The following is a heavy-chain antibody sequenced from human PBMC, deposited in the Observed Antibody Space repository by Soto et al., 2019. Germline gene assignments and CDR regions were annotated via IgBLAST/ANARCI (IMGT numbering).Heavy chain of an antibody. Sequence: QVQLQQWGAGLLKPSETLSLTCAVYGGSFSGYYWSWIRQPPGKGLEWIGEINHSGSTNYNPSLKRRVTISVDTSKNQFSLKLSSVTAADTAVYYCARGTELELTSPPGYWGQGTLVTVSS. J-gene: IGHJ4*02. CDR3: ARGTELELTSPPGY. CDR2: INHSGST. CDR1: GGSFSGYY. V-gene: IGHV4-34*01. D-gene: IGHD1-7*01.